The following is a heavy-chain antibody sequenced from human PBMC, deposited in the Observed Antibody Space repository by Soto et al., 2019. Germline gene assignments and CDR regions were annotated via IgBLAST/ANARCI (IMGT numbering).Heavy chain of an antibody. CDR3: ARDWIGAGNSAYYCCNGDV. V-gene: IGHV3-74*01. D-gene: IGHD3-3*01. J-gene: IGHJ6*03. Sequence: EVQLVESGGGLVQPGGSLRLSCAASGFIFSNSWMHWVRQAPGKGLVWVSRINSDGSSTDYADSVKGRFTISRDNAKNTLYLQMNSLGAEDTALYSSARDWIGAGNSAYYCCNGDVLGKGTTVPVSS. CDR2: INSDGSST. CDR1: GFIFSNSW.